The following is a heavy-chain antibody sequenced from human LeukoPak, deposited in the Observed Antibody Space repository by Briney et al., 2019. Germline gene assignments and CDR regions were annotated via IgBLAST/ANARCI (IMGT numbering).Heavy chain of an antibody. D-gene: IGHD3-9*01. CDR1: GGSISSYY. CDR2: IYYSGST. V-gene: IGHV4-59*01. J-gene: IGHJ6*04. Sequence: SETLSLTCTVSGGSISSYYWSWIRQPPGKGLEWIGYIYYSGSTNYNPSPKSRVTISVDTSKNQFSLKLSSVTAADTAVYYCARDKGYFDWLLARYYYYGMDVWGKGTTVTVSS. CDR3: ARDKGYFDWLLARYYYYGMDV.